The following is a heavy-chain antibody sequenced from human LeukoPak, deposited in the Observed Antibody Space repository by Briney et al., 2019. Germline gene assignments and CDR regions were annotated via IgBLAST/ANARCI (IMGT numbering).Heavy chain of an antibody. Sequence: GGFLRLSCAASGFSVTSNHMNWVRQAPGKGLEWVSIIYTGGTTHYADSLKDRFTISRDDSINTLYLQMNSLRAEDTAVYYCARDSSSYYFDYWGQGTLVTVSS. V-gene: IGHV3-66*01. J-gene: IGHJ4*02. CDR2: IYTGGTT. CDR1: GFSVTSNH. CDR3: ARDSSSYYFDY. D-gene: IGHD6-6*01.